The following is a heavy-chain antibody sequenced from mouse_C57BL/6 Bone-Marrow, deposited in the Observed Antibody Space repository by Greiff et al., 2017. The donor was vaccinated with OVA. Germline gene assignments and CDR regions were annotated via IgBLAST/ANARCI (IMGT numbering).Heavy chain of an antibody. D-gene: IGHD1-1*01. CDR3: ARRGYGSTFDV. CDR1: GYSFTGYY. Sequence: VQLKQSGPELVKPGASVKISCKASGYSFTGYYMNWVKQSPEKSLEWIGEINPSTGGTTYNQKFKAKATLTVDKSSSTAYMQLKSLTSEDSAVYYCARRGYGSTFDVWGTGTTVTVSS. J-gene: IGHJ1*03. V-gene: IGHV1-42*01. CDR2: INPSTGGT.